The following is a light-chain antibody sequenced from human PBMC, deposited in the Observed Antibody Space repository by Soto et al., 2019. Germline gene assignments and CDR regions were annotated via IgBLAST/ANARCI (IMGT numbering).Light chain of an antibody. CDR3: QQRSNWPPIT. V-gene: IGKV3-11*01. J-gene: IGKJ5*01. CDR1: QNIGRN. Sequence: EILMTQSPSTLAVSPGGRATLSCRASQNIGRNLAWYQQKPGQAPRLLIYAASSRATGIPASFSGSGSGTDFTLTISSLEHEDFAVYYCQQRSNWPPITFGQGTRLEIK. CDR2: AAS.